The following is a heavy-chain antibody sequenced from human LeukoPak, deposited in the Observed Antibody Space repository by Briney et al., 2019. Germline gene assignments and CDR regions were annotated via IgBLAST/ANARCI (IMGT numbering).Heavy chain of an antibody. CDR3: AKEAGGSEWYFDL. Sequence: GGTLRLSCAASGFTFSLYGMHWVRQAPGKGLEWVAFMPSDEIDKNYVDFVKGRFTISRDTSTDTLFLQMNSLRPEDTAVYYCAKEAGGSEWYFDLWGRGTLVTVSS. CDR1: GFTFSLYG. CDR2: MPSDEIDK. V-gene: IGHV3-30*02. J-gene: IGHJ2*01. D-gene: IGHD2-15*01.